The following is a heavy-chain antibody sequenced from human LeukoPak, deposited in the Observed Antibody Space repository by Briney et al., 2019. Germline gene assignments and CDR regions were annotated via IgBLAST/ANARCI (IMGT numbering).Heavy chain of an antibody. D-gene: IGHD3-10*01. J-gene: IGHJ5*02. CDR3: AREGSGSYYLYNWFDP. V-gene: IGHV3-7*03. CDR2: IKQDGSEK. Sequence: GGSLRLSCAASGFTFSSYWMSWVRQAPGKGLEWVANIKQDGSEKYYVDSVKGRFTISRDNAKNSLYLQMNSLRAEDTALYHCAREGSGSYYLYNWFDPWGQGTLVTVSS. CDR1: GFTFSSYW.